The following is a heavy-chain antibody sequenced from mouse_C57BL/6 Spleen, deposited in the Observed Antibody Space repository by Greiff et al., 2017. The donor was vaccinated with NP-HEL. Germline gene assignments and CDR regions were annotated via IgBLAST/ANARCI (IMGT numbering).Heavy chain of an antibody. CDR2: INPNYGTT. V-gene: IGHV1-39*01. Sequence: VQLQQSGPELVKPGASVKISCKASGYSFTDYNMNWVKQSHGKSLEWIGVINPNYGTTSYNQKFKGKATLTVDQSSSTAYMQLNSLTSEDSAVYYCAKNYYGSSYWYFDVWGTGTTVTVSS. CDR3: AKNYYGSSYWYFDV. CDR1: GYSFTDYN. J-gene: IGHJ1*03. D-gene: IGHD1-1*01.